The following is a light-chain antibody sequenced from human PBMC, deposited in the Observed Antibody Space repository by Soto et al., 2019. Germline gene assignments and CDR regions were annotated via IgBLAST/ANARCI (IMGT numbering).Light chain of an antibody. CDR1: SSDVGGYNY. Sequence: QSVLTQPRSVSGSPGQSVTISCTGTSSDVGGYNYVSWYQQHPGKAPKLMIYDVSKRPSGVPDRFSGSKSGNTASLTISGLQAGDEADYHCCSYAGSYYVFGIGTRSPS. CDR3: CSYAGSYYV. CDR2: DVS. J-gene: IGLJ1*01. V-gene: IGLV2-11*01.